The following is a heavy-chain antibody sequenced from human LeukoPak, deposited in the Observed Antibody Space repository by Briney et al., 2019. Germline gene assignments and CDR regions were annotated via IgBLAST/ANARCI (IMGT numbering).Heavy chain of an antibody. V-gene: IGHV3-30*18. D-gene: IGHD2-15*01. CDR3: AKVDCLGSCYRYYFDY. CDR2: ISYDGSNK. Sequence: GRSLRLSCAASGFTFSSYGMHWVRQAPGKGLEWEAVISYDGSNKYYADSVKGRFTISRDNSKNTLYLQMNSLRAEDTAVYYCAKVDCLGSCYRYYFDYWGQGTLVTVSS. CDR1: GFTFSSYG. J-gene: IGHJ4*02.